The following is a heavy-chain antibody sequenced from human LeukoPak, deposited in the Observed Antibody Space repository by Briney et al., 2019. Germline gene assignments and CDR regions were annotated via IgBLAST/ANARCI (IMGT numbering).Heavy chain of an antibody. D-gene: IGHD3-22*01. V-gene: IGHV4-59*08. CDR1: GGSISSYY. Sequence: SETLSLTCTVSGGSISSYYWSWIRQPPGKGLEWIGYIYYSGSTNYNPSLKSRVTISVDTSKNQFSLKLSSVTAAGTAVYYCARHHYDYYDSSGYFFDYWGQGTLVTVSS. CDR2: IYYSGST. J-gene: IGHJ4*02. CDR3: ARHHYDYYDSSGYFFDY.